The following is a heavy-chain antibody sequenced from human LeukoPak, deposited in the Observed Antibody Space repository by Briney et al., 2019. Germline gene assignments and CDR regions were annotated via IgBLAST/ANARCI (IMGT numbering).Heavy chain of an antibody. CDR3: AGDSSGYYTFDY. CDR1: GYTFTGYY. D-gene: IGHD3-22*01. V-gene: IGHV1-2*02. Sequence: ASVKVSCKASGYTFTGYYMHWVRQAPGQGLEWMGWINPNSGGTNYAQKFQGRVTMTRDTSISTAYMELSRLRSEDTAVYYCAGDSSGYYTFDYWGQGTLVTVSS. CDR2: INPNSGGT. J-gene: IGHJ4*02.